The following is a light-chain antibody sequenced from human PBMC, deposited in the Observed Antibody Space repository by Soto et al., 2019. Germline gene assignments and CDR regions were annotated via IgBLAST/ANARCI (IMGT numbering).Light chain of an antibody. V-gene: IGKV1-39*01. Sequence: DIQMTQSPSSLSASVGDRVTITCRASQSISNYLNWYQQKEGRAPSLLIYAATTLQSGVPSRFSGSRSGTDFSLTISGLQREDFGTYYCQQGYRSPRTFGQGTKVDI. CDR1: QSISNY. J-gene: IGKJ1*01. CDR3: QQGYRSPRT. CDR2: AAT.